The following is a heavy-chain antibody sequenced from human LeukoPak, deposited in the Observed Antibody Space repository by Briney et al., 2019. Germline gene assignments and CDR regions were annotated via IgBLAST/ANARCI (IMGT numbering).Heavy chain of an antibody. CDR3: AREGVYDSSGYNDAIDI. CDR1: GFTISTKY. J-gene: IGHJ3*02. Sequence: GGSLRLSCAASGFTISTKYMSWVRQAPGKGLEWVSVIKSGTDTRYADSVKGRFTISRDNSKDTLYLQMNSLRAEDTAVYYCAREGVYDSSGYNDAIDIWGQGTMVTVSS. V-gene: IGHV3-53*01. CDR2: IKSGTDT. D-gene: IGHD3-22*01.